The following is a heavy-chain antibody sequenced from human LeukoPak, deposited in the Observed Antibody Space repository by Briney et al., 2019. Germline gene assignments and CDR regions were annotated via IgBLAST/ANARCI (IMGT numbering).Heavy chain of an antibody. CDR2: IKSKTDGGTT. V-gene: IGHV3-15*01. D-gene: IGHD1-26*01. Sequence: PGGSLRLSCAASGFTFSNAWMSWVRQAPGKGLEWVGRIKSKTDGGTTDYAAPVKGRFTISRDDSKNTLYLQMNSLKTEDTAVYYYTTWELKYRQTVDYWGQGTLVTVSS. CDR3: TTWELKYRQTVDY. J-gene: IGHJ4*02. CDR1: GFTFSNAW.